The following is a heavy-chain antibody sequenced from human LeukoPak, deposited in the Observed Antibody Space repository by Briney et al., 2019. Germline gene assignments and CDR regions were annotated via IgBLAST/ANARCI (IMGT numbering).Heavy chain of an antibody. CDR2: ISSSSTYI. D-gene: IGHD6-13*01. CDR3: ARGLYSSSWYDFDY. J-gene: IGHJ4*02. V-gene: IGHV3-21*01. CDR1: GFNFGGYS. Sequence: PGGSLRLSCAASGFNFGGYSMNWVRQAPGKGLEWVSSISSSSTYIYYADSVKGRFTISRDNAENSLYLQMNSLRAEDTAVFYCARGLYSSSWYDFDYWGQGILVSVSS.